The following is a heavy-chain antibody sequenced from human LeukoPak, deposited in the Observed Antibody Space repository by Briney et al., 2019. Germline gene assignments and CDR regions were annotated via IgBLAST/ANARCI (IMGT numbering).Heavy chain of an antibody. CDR2: IDPSDSYT. J-gene: IGHJ4*02. V-gene: IGHV5-10-1*01. CDR3: ARAYSSSRIDY. Sequence: GEFLKISCKGSGYSFTNYWINWVRQMPGKGLEWMGKIDPSDSYTNYSPSFQGHVTISADKSISTAYLQWSSLKASDTAMYYCARAYSSSRIDYWGQGTVVTVSS. D-gene: IGHD6-6*01. CDR1: GYSFTNYW.